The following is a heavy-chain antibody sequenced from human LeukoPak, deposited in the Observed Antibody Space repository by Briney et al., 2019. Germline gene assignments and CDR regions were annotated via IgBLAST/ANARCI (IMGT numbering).Heavy chain of an antibody. CDR3: ARSPQHFDRLLDGDSHYFFDS. V-gene: IGHV4-59*10. D-gene: IGHD3-9*01. J-gene: IGHJ4*02. Sequence: SETLSLTCAVYGGSFSGYYWSWIRQPPGKGLEWIGRIYTSGSTNYNPSLKSRVTISVDTSKNQFSLKLNSVTAADSAVYYCARSPQHFDRLLDGDSHYFFDSWGQGTLVTVSS. CDR1: GGSFSGYY. CDR2: IYTSGST.